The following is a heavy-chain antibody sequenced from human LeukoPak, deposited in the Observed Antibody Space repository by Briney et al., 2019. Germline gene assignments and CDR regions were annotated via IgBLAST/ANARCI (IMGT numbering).Heavy chain of an antibody. CDR1: GFTFGDYA. CDR2: IRSKTYGGTT. D-gene: IGHD3-22*01. J-gene: IGHJ4*02. V-gene: IGHV3-49*04. Sequence: GGSLRLSCTASGFTFGDYAVNWVRQAPGKGLEWVGFIRSKTYGGTTEYAASVKGRFTISRDDSKSIAYLQMNSLKTEDTAVYYCARAYDSSGYYQAYWGQGTLVTVSS. CDR3: ARAYDSSGYYQAY.